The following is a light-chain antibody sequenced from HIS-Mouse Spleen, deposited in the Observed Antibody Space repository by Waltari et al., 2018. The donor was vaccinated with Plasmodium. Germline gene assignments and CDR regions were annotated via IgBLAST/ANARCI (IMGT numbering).Light chain of an antibody. CDR3: QAWDSSTVV. V-gene: IGLV3-1*01. CDR2: QDS. Sequence: SSELTQPPSVSVSPRQHASIPCPGEQLGPKYPCWYQQKPRQSPVLVIYQDSKRPSGIPERFSGSNSGNTATLTISGTQAMDEADYYCQAWDSSTVVFGGGTKLTVL. CDR1: QLGPKY. J-gene: IGLJ2*01.